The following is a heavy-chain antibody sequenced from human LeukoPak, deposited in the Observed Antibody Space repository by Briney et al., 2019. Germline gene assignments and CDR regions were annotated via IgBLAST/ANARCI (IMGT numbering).Heavy chain of an antibody. Sequence: SQTLSLTRTVSGGSITSDSYYWSWLRQPAGKGLEWIGRIPTGGTTSYNPSLKSRVTISVDMSNNQFSLTLSSVTAADTAVYYCARAPILTGYFGIDAFDIWGQGTKVTVSS. V-gene: IGHV4-61*02. CDR2: IPTGGTT. D-gene: IGHD3-9*01. CDR1: GGSITSDSYY. J-gene: IGHJ3*02. CDR3: ARAPILTGYFGIDAFDI.